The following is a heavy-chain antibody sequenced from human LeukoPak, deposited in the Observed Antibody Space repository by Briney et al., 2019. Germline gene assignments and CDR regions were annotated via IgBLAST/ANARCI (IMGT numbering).Heavy chain of an antibody. D-gene: IGHD3-10*01. CDR1: GFTFSSYS. CDR2: ISSSSSYI. V-gene: IGHV3-21*01. CDR3: ARVRSVGFGKPTPALYYGMDV. Sequence: GGSLRLSCAASGFTFSSYSMNWVRQAPGKGLEWVSSISSSSSYIYYADSVKGRFTISRDNAKNSLYLQMNSLRAEDTAVYYCARVRSVGFGKPTPALYYGMDVWGQGTTVTVSS. J-gene: IGHJ6*02.